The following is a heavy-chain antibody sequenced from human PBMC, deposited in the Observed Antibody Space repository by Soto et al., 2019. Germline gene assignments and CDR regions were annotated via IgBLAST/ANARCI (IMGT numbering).Heavy chain of an antibody. V-gene: IGHV2-5*02. D-gene: IGHD1-26*01. CDR2: VFWDGGE. CDR3: TQVYGSGSWGWYFHS. Sequence: QITLRESGPSLVKPTETRTLTCTFSGFSLTTTGVGVGWIRQPPGKALEWLAVVFWDGGERYSPSLKSRVTITKDTSKDQVVLTMTNMDPADTATYYCTQVYGSGSWGWYFHSWGQGTLVTVSS. CDR1: GFSLTTTGVG. J-gene: IGHJ4*02.